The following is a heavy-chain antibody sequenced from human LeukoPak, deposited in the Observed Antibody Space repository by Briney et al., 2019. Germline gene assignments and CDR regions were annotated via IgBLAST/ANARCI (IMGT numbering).Heavy chain of an antibody. CDR3: ARATVTTFNWFDP. D-gene: IGHD4-17*01. V-gene: IGHV1-69*13. CDR1: GGTFSSYA. CDR2: IIPMFGTA. J-gene: IGHJ5*02. Sequence: ASVKVSCKASGGTFSSYAISWVRQAPGQGLEWMGGIIPMFGTANYAQKFQGRVTITADESTSTAYMELRSLRSEDTAVYYCARATVTTFNWFDPWGQGTVVTVSS.